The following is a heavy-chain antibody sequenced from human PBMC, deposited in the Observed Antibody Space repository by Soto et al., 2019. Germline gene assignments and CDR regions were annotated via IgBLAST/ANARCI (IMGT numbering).Heavy chain of an antibody. CDR2: IYYSGST. V-gene: IGHV4-61*08. D-gene: IGHD3-22*01. CDR1: GDSITSGDYY. Sequence: PSETLSLTCSVSGDSITSGDYYWTVGRHSPRTGLQSIGYIYYSGSTNYNPSLKSRVTISVDTSKNQFSPKLSSVTAADTAVYYCARESELGYDSSGYHYYYGMDVWGQGTTVTV. J-gene: IGHJ6*02. CDR3: ARESELGYDSSGYHYYYGMDV.